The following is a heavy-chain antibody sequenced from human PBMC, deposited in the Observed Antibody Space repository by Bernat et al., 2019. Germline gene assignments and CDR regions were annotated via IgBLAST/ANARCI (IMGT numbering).Heavy chain of an antibody. J-gene: IGHJ5*02. Sequence: EMQLVESGGGLVKPGGSLRLSCTASGFTFSDFSMNWVRQAPGKGLEWLSYISRISSHIYYADSVKGRFTISRDKAKSTLYLQMNSLRADDTAVYYCAGDPADSLTRNWFDPWGQGTLVTVSS. CDR1: GFTFSDFS. CDR3: AGDPADSLTRNWFDP. V-gene: IGHV3-21*05. D-gene: IGHD4-4*01. CDR2: ISRISSHI.